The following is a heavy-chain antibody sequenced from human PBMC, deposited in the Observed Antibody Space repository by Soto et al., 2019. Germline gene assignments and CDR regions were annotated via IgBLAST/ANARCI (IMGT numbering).Heavy chain of an antibody. J-gene: IGHJ4*02. Sequence: GSLRLSCAASGFTFSSYWMHWVRPAPGKGLVWVSRINSDGSSTSYADSVKGRFTISRDNAKNTLYLQMNSLRAEDTAVYYCARSGISSLYYFDYWGQGTLVTVSS. V-gene: IGHV3-74*01. D-gene: IGHD5-12*01. CDR1: GFTFSSYW. CDR3: ARSGISSLYYFDY. CDR2: INSDGSST.